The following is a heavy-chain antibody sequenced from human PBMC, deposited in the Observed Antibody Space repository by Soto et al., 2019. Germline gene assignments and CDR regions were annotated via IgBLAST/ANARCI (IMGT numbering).Heavy chain of an antibody. D-gene: IGHD2-21*02. CDR2: IIPIFGTA. V-gene: IGHV1-69*06. CDR1: GGTFISYA. Sequence: SVKVSCKASGGTFISYAISWVRQAPGQGLEWMGGIIPIFGTANYAQKFQGRVTITADKSTSTAYMELSSLRSEDTAVYYCAREVVVTAIDYYYYYGMDVWGQGTTVTVSS. CDR3: AREVVVTAIDYYYYYGMDV. J-gene: IGHJ6*02.